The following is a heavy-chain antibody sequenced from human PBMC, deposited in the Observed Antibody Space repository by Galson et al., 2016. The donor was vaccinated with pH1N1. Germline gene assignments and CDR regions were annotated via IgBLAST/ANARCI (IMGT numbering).Heavy chain of an antibody. CDR2: IIPIFGTT. CDR1: GGTFSNYV. D-gene: IGHD3-10*01. CDR3: ASDSKGYYGSGTSIQDHFYYCMDG. Sequence: SVKVSCKASGGTFSNYVISWVRQAPGQGLEWMGGIIPIFGTTDYAQKFQGRVTITADKTTSTGYMELTSLRSEDTAVYFCASDSKGYYGSGTSIQDHFYYCMDGWGQGTTVTVSS. J-gene: IGHJ6*02. V-gene: IGHV1-69*06.